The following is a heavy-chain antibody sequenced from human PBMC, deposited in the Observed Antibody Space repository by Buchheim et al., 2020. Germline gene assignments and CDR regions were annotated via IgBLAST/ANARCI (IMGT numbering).Heavy chain of an antibody. J-gene: IGHJ4*02. Sequence: EVQLVQSGAEVKKPGESLKISCKASGYDFINFWIVWVRQMPGKGLELMGIIYTGDSDTRYSPSFRGQVTFSAATPSNTAYLQWSSLRASDTATYYCATLAGYSYARYPDHWGQGTL. CDR1: GYDFINFW. CDR2: IYTGDSDT. D-gene: IGHD3-16*01. CDR3: ATLAGYSYARYPDH. V-gene: IGHV5-51*01.